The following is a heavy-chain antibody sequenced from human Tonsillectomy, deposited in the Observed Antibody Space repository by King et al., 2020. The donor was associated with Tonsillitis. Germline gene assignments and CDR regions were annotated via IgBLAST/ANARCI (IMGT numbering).Heavy chain of an antibody. CDR2: LSGGGGST. D-gene: IGHD4-23*01. CDR3: AKDQAVVTPNYFEY. J-gene: IGHJ4*02. Sequence: VQLVESGGGLVQPGGSLRLSCAASVFTFSSYAMSWVRQAPGKGLEWVASLSGGGGSTFYAYSVKGRFTISRDNSKNTLHLQMNSLRAEDTAVYYCAKDQAVVTPNYFEYWGQGTLVTVSS. V-gene: IGHV3-23*04. CDR1: VFTFSSYA.